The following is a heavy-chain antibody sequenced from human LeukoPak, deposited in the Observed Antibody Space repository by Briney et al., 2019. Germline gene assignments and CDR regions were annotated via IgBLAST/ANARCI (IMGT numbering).Heavy chain of an antibody. V-gene: IGHV4-4*07. D-gene: IGHD6-13*01. CDR2: IYSSGST. J-gene: IGHJ4*02. Sequence: SETLSLTCTVSGGSISSYYWSWIRQPAGKALEWIGRIYSSGSTNYNPSLKSRVTMSVDTSKNQFSLKLSSVTAADTAVYYCARARDSSSWYGFDYWGQGTLVTVSS. CDR3: ARARDSSSWYGFDY. CDR1: GGSISSYY.